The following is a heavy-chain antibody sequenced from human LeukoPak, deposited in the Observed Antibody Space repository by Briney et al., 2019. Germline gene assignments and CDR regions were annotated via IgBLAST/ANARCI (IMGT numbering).Heavy chain of an antibody. CDR1: GGSISSYY. V-gene: IGHV4-59*01. Sequence: SETLSPTCTVSGGSISSYYWSWIRQPPGKGLEWIGYIYYSGSTNYNPSLKSRVTISVDTSKNQFSLKLSPVTAAGTAVYYCARRYRGSSSRKKYGNWFDPWGQGTLVTVSS. D-gene: IGHD6-6*01. J-gene: IGHJ5*02. CDR3: ARRYRGSSSRKKYGNWFDP. CDR2: IYYSGST.